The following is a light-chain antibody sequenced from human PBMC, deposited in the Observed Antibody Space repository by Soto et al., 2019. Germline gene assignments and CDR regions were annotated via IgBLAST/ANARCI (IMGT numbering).Light chain of an antibody. CDR2: AAS. J-gene: IGKJ4*01. CDR3: QQYNNWPPLT. V-gene: IGKV3-15*01. CDR1: QSVSSN. Sequence: EIVMTQSPATLSVSPGDGATLSCRASQSVSSNLAWYQQKPGQAPRLLIYAASTRATGIPARFRGSGSGTEFTLTIASLQSEDFAVYYCQQYNNWPPLTFGGGTKVEIK.